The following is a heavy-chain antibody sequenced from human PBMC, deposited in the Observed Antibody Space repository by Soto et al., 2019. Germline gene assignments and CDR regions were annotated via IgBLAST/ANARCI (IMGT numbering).Heavy chain of an antibody. Sequence: ASVKVSCKASGYTFTSYGISWVRQAPGQGLEWMGWISAYNGNTNYAQKLQGRVTMTTDTSTSTAYMELRSLRSDDTAVYYCVVAAQPYYFDYWGQGTLVTVSS. J-gene: IGHJ4*02. CDR1: GYTFTSYG. D-gene: IGHD2-15*01. CDR3: VVAAQPYYFDY. V-gene: IGHV1-18*01. CDR2: ISAYNGNT.